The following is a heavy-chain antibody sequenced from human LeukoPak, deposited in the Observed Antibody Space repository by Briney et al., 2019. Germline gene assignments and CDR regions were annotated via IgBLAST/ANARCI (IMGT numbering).Heavy chain of an antibody. V-gene: IGHV3-48*04. CDR2: ISSSSSTI. CDR1: GFTFSSYS. D-gene: IGHD2-2*01. Sequence: GGSLRLSCAASGFTFSSYSMNWVRQAPGKGLEWVSYISSSSSTIYYADSVKGRFTISRDNAKNSLYLQMNSLRAEDTAVYYCASLDIVVVPAAGIMDVWGKGTTDTVSS. CDR3: ASLDIVVVPAAGIMDV. J-gene: IGHJ6*03.